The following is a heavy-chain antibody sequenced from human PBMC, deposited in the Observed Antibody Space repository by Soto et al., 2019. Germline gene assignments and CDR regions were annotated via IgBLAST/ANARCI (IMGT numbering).Heavy chain of an antibody. CDR1: GFSLSTSGMS. V-gene: IGHV2-70*16. D-gene: IGHD5-18*01. J-gene: IGHJ6*02. CDR3: ARIRSTRGYSYGWHYGMDV. Sequence: SGPMLVNPTQTLTLTCTFSGFSLSTSGMSVSWIRQPPGKALEWLAHLDWDDDERYRTSLKTRLTISKDTSKNQVVLTMTNMDPVDTATYYCARIRSTRGYSYGWHYGMDVWGQGTTVTVSS. CDR2: LDWDDDE.